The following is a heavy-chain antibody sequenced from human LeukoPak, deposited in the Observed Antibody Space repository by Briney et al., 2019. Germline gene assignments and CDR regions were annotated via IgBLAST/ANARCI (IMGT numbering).Heavy chain of an antibody. CDR2: IYPGDSDT. CDR1: GYSFTSYW. J-gene: IGHJ4*02. D-gene: IGHD1-1*01. Sequence: GESLKISCKGSGYSFTSYWIGWVRQMPGKGLEWMGIIYPGDSDTRYSPSFQGQVTISADKSISTAYLQWSSLKASDTAMYYCASPRGDLQLERPLDYWGQGTLVTVSS. V-gene: IGHV5-51*01. CDR3: ASPRGDLQLERPLDY.